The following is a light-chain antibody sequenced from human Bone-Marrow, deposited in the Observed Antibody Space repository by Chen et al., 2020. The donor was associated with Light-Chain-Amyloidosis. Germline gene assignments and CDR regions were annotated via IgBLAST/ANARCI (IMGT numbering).Light chain of an antibody. J-gene: IGLJ3*02. V-gene: IGLV3-21*02. CDR1: NIGSTS. CDR2: DDS. Sequence: SSFVPQPSSVSAAPGQTALIDCGGNNIGSTSVHWYQQTPGQAPLLVVYDDSDRPSGIPERLSGSNSGNTATLTISRVEAGDEADYYCQVWDRSSDRPVFGGGTKLTVL. CDR3: QVWDRSSDRPV.